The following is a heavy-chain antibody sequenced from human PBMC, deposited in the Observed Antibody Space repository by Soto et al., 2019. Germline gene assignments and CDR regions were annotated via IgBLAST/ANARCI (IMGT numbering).Heavy chain of an antibody. CDR3: ARDSRVPFDY. D-gene: IGHD2-2*01. V-gene: IGHV3-48*01. Sequence: GGSLRLSCAASGFTFSSYSMNWVRQAPGKGLEWVSYISSSSTIYYADSVKGRFTISRDNAKNSLYLQMNSLRAEDTAVYYCARDSRVPFDYWGQGTLVTVSS. CDR2: ISSSSTI. CDR1: GFTFSSYS. J-gene: IGHJ4*02.